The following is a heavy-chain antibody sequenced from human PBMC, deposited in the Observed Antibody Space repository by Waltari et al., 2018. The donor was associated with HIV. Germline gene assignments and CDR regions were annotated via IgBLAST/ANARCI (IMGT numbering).Heavy chain of an antibody. CDR1: GGSISSSSYY. CDR3: ARQQYCSGGSCPYNWFDP. J-gene: IGHJ5*02. D-gene: IGHD2-15*01. V-gene: IGHV4-39*01. Sequence: QLQLQESGPGLVKPSETLSLTCTVSGGSISSSSYYWGWIRQPPGKGLEWIGSIYYSGSTYYNPALKIRVTISVDTSKNQFSLKLSSLTAADTAVYYCARQQYCSGGSCPYNWFDPWGQGTLVTVSS. CDR2: IYYSGST.